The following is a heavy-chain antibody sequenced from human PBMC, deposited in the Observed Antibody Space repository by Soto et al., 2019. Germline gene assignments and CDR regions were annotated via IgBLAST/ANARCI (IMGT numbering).Heavy chain of an antibody. CDR3: VRDFGTSNYLFDY. Sequence: QVQLVESGGGVAQAGRSLRLSCAPYGFTFTSYGFHWVRQAPGKGLEWLALIWYDGSKTYYTDSVKGRFTISRDDSKNMLYLQMDSLRVDDTAVYFCVRDFGTSNYLFDYWGQGTLVTVSS. D-gene: IGHD3-9*01. CDR2: IWYDGSKT. V-gene: IGHV3-33*01. CDR1: GFTFTSYG. J-gene: IGHJ4*02.